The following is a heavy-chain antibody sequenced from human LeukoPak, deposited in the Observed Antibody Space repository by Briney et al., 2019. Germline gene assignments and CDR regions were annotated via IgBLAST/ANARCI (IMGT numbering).Heavy chain of an antibody. CDR2: IIPIFGTA. Sequence: GASVKVSCKASGGTFSSYAISWVRQAPGQGLEWMGGIIPIFGTANYAQKFQGRVTITADKSTSTAYMELSSLRSEDTAVYYCARYGPGPYDAFDIWGQGTMVTVSS. D-gene: IGHD4-17*01. J-gene: IGHJ3*02. V-gene: IGHV1-69*06. CDR3: ARYGPGPYDAFDI. CDR1: GGTFSSYA.